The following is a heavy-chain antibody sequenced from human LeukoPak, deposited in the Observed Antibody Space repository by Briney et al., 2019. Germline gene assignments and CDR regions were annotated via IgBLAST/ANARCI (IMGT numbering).Heavy chain of an antibody. D-gene: IGHD3-22*01. CDR3: AKDYYYDSSGLAEYFQH. CDR2: ISGSGGST. J-gene: IGHJ1*01. CDR1: GFTFSSYA. Sequence: GGSLRLSCAASGFTFSSYAMSWVRQAPGKGLEWVSAISGSGGSTYYADSVKGRFTISRDNSKNTLYLQMNSLRAEDTAVYCCAKDYYYDSSGLAEYFQHWGQGTLVTVSS. V-gene: IGHV3-23*01.